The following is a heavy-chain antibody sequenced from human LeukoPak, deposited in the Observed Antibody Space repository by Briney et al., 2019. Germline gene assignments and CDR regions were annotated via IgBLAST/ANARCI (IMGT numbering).Heavy chain of an antibody. V-gene: IGHV4-39*01. CDR3: ASCPYTAGGFDY. D-gene: IGHD6-13*01. Sequence: SETLSLTCTVSGGSISRSSYYWGWIRQPPGKGLEWIGSIYYSGSTYYNPSLKSRVTISVDTSKNQFSLKLSSVTAADTAVYYCASCPYTAGGFDYWGQGTLVTVSS. CDR2: IYYSGST. J-gene: IGHJ4*02. CDR1: GGSISRSSYY.